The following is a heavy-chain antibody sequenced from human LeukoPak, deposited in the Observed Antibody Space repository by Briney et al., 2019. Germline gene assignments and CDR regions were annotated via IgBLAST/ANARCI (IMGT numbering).Heavy chain of an antibody. CDR3: GRLGVPAALAR. J-gene: IGHJ5*02. V-gene: IGHV3-7*01. CDR1: GYMFRDYW. Sequence: PGGCLRLSCAASGYMFRDYWMSWVRQAPGKGLEGVANIRPDGSDKYYVESVRGRFTISRDNAQNSLYLQMNSLRGDDSGVYYCGRLGVPAALARWGQGTLVTVSS. D-gene: IGHD2-2*01. CDR2: IRPDGSDK.